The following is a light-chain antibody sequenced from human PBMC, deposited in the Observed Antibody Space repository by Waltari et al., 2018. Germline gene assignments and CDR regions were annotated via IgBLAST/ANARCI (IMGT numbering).Light chain of an antibody. CDR3: QKYTNVPLT. CDR1: QGISNF. CDR2: AAS. Sequence: DIQMPQSPSSLSASVGDRVTTTGRASQGISNFLAWYQQKPGEVPKLLIYAASTLQSGVPSRFSGGGSGTDFTLTISSLQPEDVGTYYCQKYTNVPLTFGGGTKVEIK. V-gene: IGKV1-27*01. J-gene: IGKJ4*01.